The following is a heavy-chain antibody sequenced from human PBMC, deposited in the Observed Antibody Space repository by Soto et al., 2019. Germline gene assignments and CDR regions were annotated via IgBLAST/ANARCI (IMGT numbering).Heavy chain of an antibody. J-gene: IGHJ4*02. CDR2: ISYDGSNK. CDR1: GFTFSSYA. Sequence: PGGSLRLSCAASGFTFSSYAMHWVRQAPGKGLEWVAVISYDGSNKYYADSVKGRFTISRDNSKNTLYLQMNSLRAEDTAVYYWVRTARLAENWGQGTLVTVSS. V-gene: IGHV3-30-3*01. D-gene: IGHD2-21*01. CDR3: VRTARLAEN.